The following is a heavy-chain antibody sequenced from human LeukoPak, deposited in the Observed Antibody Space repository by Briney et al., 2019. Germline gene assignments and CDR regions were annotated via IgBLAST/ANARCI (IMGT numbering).Heavy chain of an antibody. V-gene: IGHV3-23*01. J-gene: IGHJ6*02. CDR2: ISGTGGRT. Sequence: GGSLRLSCAASGFTFSSYAMGWVRQAPGKGLEWVSGISGTGGRTLYADSVKGRFTISRDKNQNSAYLQMDSLRDDDTAVYYCARGHYGLDVWGQGTTVTVSS. CDR1: GFTFSSYA. CDR3: ARGHYGLDV.